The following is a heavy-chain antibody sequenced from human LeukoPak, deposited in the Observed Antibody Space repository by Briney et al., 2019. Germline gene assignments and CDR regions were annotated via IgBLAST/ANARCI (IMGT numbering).Heavy chain of an antibody. V-gene: IGHV4-59*01. CDR1: GFSISSYY. Sequence: PSETLSLTCTVSGFSISSYYWNWVRQPPGKGLEWIGYIYYSGSTNYNPSLKSRVTISLDTSKNQFSLKLSSVTAADTAVYYCAREASTEATFDYWGQGTLVTVSS. CDR2: IYYSGST. D-gene: IGHD6-25*01. J-gene: IGHJ4*02. CDR3: AREASTEATFDY.